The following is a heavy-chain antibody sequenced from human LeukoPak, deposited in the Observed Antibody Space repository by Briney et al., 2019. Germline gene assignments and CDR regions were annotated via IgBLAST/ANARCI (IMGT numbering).Heavy chain of an antibody. CDR1: GGSISIYY. D-gene: IGHD4-17*01. J-gene: IGHJ4*02. CDR2: IYYSGMI. Sequence: SETLSLTCTVSGGSISIYYWSWIRQPPGKGLEWIGYIYYSGMINYNPSLKSRVTISLDTSKNQFSLKLSSVTAADTAVYYCASADYDDYYIDFWGQGTLVTVSS. V-gene: IGHV4-59*01. CDR3: ASADYDDYYIDF.